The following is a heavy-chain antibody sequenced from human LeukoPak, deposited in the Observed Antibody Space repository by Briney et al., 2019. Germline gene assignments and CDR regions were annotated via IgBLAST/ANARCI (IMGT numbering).Heavy chain of an antibody. CDR3: ARIGITMVRGCDY. D-gene: IGHD3-10*01. V-gene: IGHV5-51*01. Sequence: GESLKISCKGSGYSFTSYWIGWVRQMPGKGLEWMGIIYPGDSDTRYSPSFQRQVTISADKSISTAYLQWSSLKASDTAMYYCARIGITMVRGCDYWGQGDLVTVSS. CDR2: IYPGDSDT. CDR1: GYSFTSYW. J-gene: IGHJ4*02.